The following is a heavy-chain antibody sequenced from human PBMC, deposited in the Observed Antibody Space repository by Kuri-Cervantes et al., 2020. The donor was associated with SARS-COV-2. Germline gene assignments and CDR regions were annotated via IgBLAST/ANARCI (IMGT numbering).Heavy chain of an antibody. CDR2: IIPNRDIV. Sequence: SVKVSCKASGGTFSNYAISWVRQAPGQGLLWLGRIIPNRDIVNYALKFQGRVTLTVDKPTSTAYMELSSLRSEDTAVYYCARAVDIVVVPAAILGYYYYGMDVWGQGTTVTVSS. V-gene: IGHV1-69*04. CDR3: ARAVDIVVVPAAILGYYYYGMDV. J-gene: IGHJ6*02. CDR1: GGTFSNYA. D-gene: IGHD2-2*02.